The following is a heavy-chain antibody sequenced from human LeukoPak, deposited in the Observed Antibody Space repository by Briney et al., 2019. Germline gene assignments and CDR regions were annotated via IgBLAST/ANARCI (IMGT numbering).Heavy chain of an antibody. CDR1: GGSISSYY. CDR3: AGLTVVVIATVVDY. Sequence: SETLSLTCTVSGGSISSYYWSWIRQPPGKGLEWIGSVYFSGSTYSNPSLKSRVTISVDTSKNQFSLKLSSVTAADTAVYYCAGLTVVVIATVVDYWGQGTLVTVSS. D-gene: IGHD2-21*01. J-gene: IGHJ4*02. CDR2: VYFSGST. V-gene: IGHV4-59*05.